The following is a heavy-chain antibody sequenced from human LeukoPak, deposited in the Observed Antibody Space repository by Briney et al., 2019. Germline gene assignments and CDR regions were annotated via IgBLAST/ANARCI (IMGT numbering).Heavy chain of an antibody. CDR2: ISSRSSYI. Sequence: PGGSLILSCAASGFTFSTYSMNWVRQAPGKGLEWVSSISSRSSYIYYADSVKGRFTISRDNAKNSLYLQMNSLRAEDTAVYYCAREDYGDYSWYFDLWGRGTLVTVSS. J-gene: IGHJ2*01. CDR1: GFTFSTYS. D-gene: IGHD4-17*01. V-gene: IGHV3-21*01. CDR3: AREDYGDYSWYFDL.